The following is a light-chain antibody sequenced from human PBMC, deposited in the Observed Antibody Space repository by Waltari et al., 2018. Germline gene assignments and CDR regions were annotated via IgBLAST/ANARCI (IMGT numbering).Light chain of an antibody. J-gene: IGKJ1*01. CDR1: QGISSY. CDR2: AAS. CDR3: QQLNSYPSWT. V-gene: IGKV1-9*01. Sequence: GDRVTITCRASQGISSYLAWYQQKPGKAPKLLIYAASTLQSGVPSRFSGSGSGTDFTLTISSLQPEDFATYYCQQLNSYPSWTFGQGTKVEIK.